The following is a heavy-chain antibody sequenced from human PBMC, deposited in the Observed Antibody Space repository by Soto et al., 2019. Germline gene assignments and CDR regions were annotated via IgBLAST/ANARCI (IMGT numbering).Heavy chain of an antibody. D-gene: IGHD2-15*01. CDR1: GFTFDDYA. CDR2: ISWNSGSI. V-gene: IGHV3-9*01. Sequence: GGSLRLSCAASGFTFDDYAMHWVRQAPGKGLEWVSGISWNSGSIGYADSVKGRFTISRDNAKNSLYLQMNSLRAEDTALYYCAKDLRRVVVAATRYYGMDVWGQGTTVTVSS. CDR3: AKDLRRVVVAATRYYGMDV. J-gene: IGHJ6*02.